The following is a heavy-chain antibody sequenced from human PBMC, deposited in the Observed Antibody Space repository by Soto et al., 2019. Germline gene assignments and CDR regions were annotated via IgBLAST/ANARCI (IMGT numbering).Heavy chain of an antibody. CDR1: GFTFSSYA. Sequence: GGSLRLSCAASGFTFSSYAMHWVRQAPGKGLEWVAVISYDGSNKYYADSVKGRFTISRDNSKNTLYLQMNSLRAEDTAVYYCAIDITATRTFGYFVYSGPGTLLTV. J-gene: IGHJ4*02. CDR2: ISYDGSNK. CDR3: AIDITATRTFGYFVY. V-gene: IGHV3-30-3*01. D-gene: IGHD3-16*01.